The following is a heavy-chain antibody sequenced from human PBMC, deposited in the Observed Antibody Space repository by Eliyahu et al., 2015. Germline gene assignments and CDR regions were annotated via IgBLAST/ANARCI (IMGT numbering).Heavy chain of an antibody. V-gene: IGHV3-30*02. CDR2: IRYDGSNK. J-gene: IGHJ4*02. CDR3: ANYAAGYYDSSGYSDDY. Sequence: QVQLVESGGGVVQPGGSLRLXCAASGFXFSXYGMHWVRQAPGKGLEWVAFIRYDGSNKYYADSVKGRFTISRDNSKNTLYLQMNSLRAEDTAVYYCANYAAGYYDSSGYSDDYWGQGTLVTVSS. CDR1: GFXFSXYG. D-gene: IGHD3-22*01.